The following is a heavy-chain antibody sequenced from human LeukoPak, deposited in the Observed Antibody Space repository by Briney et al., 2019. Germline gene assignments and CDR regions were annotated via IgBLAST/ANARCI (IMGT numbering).Heavy chain of an antibody. D-gene: IGHD5-18*01. CDR1: VGSISSYY. CDR3: ARSDLDTAMDPLWIRSPDAFDI. Sequence: PSETLSLTCTVSVGSISSYYWSWIRQPPGKGLEWIGYIYYSGSTNYNPSLKSRVTISVDTSKNQFSLKLSSVTAADTAVYYCARSDLDTAMDPLWIRSPDAFDIWGQGTMVTVSS. CDR2: IYYSGST. J-gene: IGHJ3*02. V-gene: IGHV4-59*08.